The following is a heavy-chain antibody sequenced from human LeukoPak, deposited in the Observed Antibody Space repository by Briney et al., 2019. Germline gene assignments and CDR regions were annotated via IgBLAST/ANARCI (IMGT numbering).Heavy chain of an antibody. CDR2: INWNGGST. D-gene: IGHD6-19*01. CDR1: GFTFRNYA. Sequence: GGSLRLSCVASGFTFRNYAMNWVRQAPGKGLEWVSGINWNGGSTDYADSLKGRFTISRDNAKNSLYLQMNSLRAEDTALYYCARDGRSGWYTDQWGQGTLVTVSS. J-gene: IGHJ4*02. V-gene: IGHV3-20*04. CDR3: ARDGRSGWYTDQ.